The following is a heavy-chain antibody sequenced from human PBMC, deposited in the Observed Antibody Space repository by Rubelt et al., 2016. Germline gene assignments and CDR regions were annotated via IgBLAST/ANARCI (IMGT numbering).Heavy chain of an antibody. CDR1: GGSFSGYY. V-gene: IGHV4-34*01. D-gene: IGHD1-26*01. Sequence: QVQLQQWGAGLLKPSETLSLTCAVYGGSFSGYYWSWIRQPPGKGLEWIGEINHSGSTNYNPSLKSRVTTSVDTAKKQFSLKLSSVTAADTAVYYCARLGATLRAFDIWGQGTMVTVSS. CDR3: ARLGATLRAFDI. CDR2: INHSGST. J-gene: IGHJ3*02.